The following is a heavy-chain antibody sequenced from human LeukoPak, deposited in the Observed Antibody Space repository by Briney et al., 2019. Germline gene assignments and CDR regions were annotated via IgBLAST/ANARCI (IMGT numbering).Heavy chain of an antibody. CDR2: IRYDGSNK. D-gene: IGHD3-10*01. CDR3: AKNYYGSGSYPLSPDY. V-gene: IGHV3-30*02. CDR1: GFTFSSYG. Sequence: QPGGSLRLSCAASGFTFSSYGMHWVRQAPGKGLEWVAFIRYDGSNKYYADSVKGRFTISRDNSKNTLYLQMSSLRAEDTAVYYCAKNYYGSGSYPLSPDYWGQGTLVTVSS. J-gene: IGHJ4*02.